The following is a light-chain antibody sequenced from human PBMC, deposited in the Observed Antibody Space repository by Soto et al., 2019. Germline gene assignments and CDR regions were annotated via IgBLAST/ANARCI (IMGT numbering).Light chain of an antibody. J-gene: IGKJ1*01. V-gene: IGKV1-6*01. CDR1: QGIRND. Sequence: AIQMTQSPSSLSASVGDRVTITCRASQGIRNDLGWYQQRPGEAPKLLIYATSNLQSGVPSRFSGSGSGTDFTLTISSLQPADFATYYCLQDYNYPRTFGQGTKVEIK. CDR3: LQDYNYPRT. CDR2: ATS.